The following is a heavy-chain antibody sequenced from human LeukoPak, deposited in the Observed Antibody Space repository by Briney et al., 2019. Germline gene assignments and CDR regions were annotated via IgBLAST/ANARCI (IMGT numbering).Heavy chain of an antibody. Sequence: GGSLRLSCAASGFTFSSYSMNWVRQAPGKGLQWVSYISISSSTIYYADSVKGRFTISRDNARNSLYLQMNSLRAEDTAVYYCASELINFHDHTNTGFFDSWGQGTLVTVSS. J-gene: IGHJ4*02. CDR3: ASELINFHDHTNTGFFDS. V-gene: IGHV3-48*04. CDR2: ISISSSTI. D-gene: IGHD1-14*01. CDR1: GFTFSSYS.